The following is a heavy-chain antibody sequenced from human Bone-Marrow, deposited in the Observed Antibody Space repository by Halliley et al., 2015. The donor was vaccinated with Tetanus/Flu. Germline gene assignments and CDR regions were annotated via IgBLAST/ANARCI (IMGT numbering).Heavy chain of an antibody. CDR2: ISHDGSNK. J-gene: IGHJ4*02. D-gene: IGHD2-15*01. CDR3: VKERVIGYCSGGSCYGLDY. CDR1: RFTFNSYG. Sequence: CAASRFTFNSYGMHWVRQAPGKGLEWVAVISHDGSNKDYADSVKGRFNISRDNSKNTVYLQMNSLRVEDTAVYYCVKERVIGYCSGGSCYGLDYWGQGTLVTVSS. V-gene: IGHV3-30*18.